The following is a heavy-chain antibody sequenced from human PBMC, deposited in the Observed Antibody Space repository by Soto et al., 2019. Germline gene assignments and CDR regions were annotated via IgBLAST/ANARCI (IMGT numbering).Heavy chain of an antibody. CDR1: QLTFSGYY. CDR3: ARRYCCCGISPGLGRAFDY. J-gene: IGHJ4*02. V-gene: IGHV3-13*01. D-gene: IGHD2-15*01. Sequence: PRGSVRLSCAASQLTFSGYYMHWARHSTGKGLEWVSAIGSSAGTYYAGSVKGRFTISRENAKSSLYLQMDSLRAGDTAVYYCARRYCCCGISPGLGRAFDYWGQGTLVTVS. CDR2: IGSSAGT.